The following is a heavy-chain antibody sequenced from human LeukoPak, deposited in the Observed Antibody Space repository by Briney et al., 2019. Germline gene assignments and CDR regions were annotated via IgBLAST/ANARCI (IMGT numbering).Heavy chain of an antibody. J-gene: IGHJ5*02. Sequence: PSETLSLTCAVSGGSTSSYYWSWIRQPPGKGLEWIGYIYYSGSTNYNPSLKSRVTISVDTSKNQFSLKLSSVTAADTAVYYCARETARTSWFDPWGQGTLVTVSS. D-gene: IGHD3/OR15-3a*01. CDR2: IYYSGST. CDR1: GGSTSSYY. CDR3: ARETARTSWFDP. V-gene: IGHV4-59*01.